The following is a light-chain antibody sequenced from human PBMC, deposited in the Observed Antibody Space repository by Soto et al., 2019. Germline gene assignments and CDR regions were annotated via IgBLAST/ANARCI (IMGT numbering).Light chain of an antibody. J-gene: IGKJ5*01. CDR3: QQYNNWPFIT. CDR1: QSVRGN. V-gene: IGKV3-15*01. Sequence: EIVMTQSPATLSVSPGERATLSCRASQSVRGNLAWYQQKPGRSPRLLIYGASSRATGIPARFSGSGSGTEFTLTISSLQSEDFAVYYCQQYNNWPFITFGQGTRLEIK. CDR2: GAS.